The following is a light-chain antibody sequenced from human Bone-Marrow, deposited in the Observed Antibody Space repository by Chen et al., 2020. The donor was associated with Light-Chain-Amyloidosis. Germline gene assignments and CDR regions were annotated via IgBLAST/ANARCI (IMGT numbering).Light chain of an antibody. CDR2: RDT. J-gene: IGLJ2*01. CDR1: DLPTKY. CDR3: QSADSSGTYEVI. Sequence: YELPQPPSVSVSPGQTARITCSGDDLPTKYAYWYQQKPGQAPVLVIHRDTERPSGISERFSGSSSGTTATLTISGVQAEDEADYHCQSADSSGTYEVIFGGGTKLTVL. V-gene: IGLV3-25*03.